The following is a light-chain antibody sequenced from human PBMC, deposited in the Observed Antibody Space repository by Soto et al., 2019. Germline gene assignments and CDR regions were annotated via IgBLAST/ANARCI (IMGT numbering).Light chain of an antibody. CDR3: QSYDTSLSGSYV. CDR1: SSNIGAGYD. Sequence: VLTQPPSVSGAPGQRVTISCTGSSSNIGAGYDVHWYQQLPGTAPKLLIYGNSNRPSGVPDRVSGSKSGTSASLAITGLQAEDEADYYCQSYDTSLSGSYVFGTGTKVTVL. J-gene: IGLJ1*01. CDR2: GNS. V-gene: IGLV1-40*01.